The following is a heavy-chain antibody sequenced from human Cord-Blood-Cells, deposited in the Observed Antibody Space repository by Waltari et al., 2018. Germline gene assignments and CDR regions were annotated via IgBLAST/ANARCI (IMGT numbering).Heavy chain of an antibody. CDR1: GGSISSGGYY. CDR3: ARVTVTGIAAAGTGGAFDL. J-gene: IGHJ2*01. CDR2: IYYSGST. D-gene: IGHD6-13*01. V-gene: IGHV4-31*03. Sequence: QVQLQESGPGLVKPSQTLSLTCTVSGGSISSGGYYWSRIRQHPGKGLEWIGYIYYSGSTYYNPSLKSRVTISVDTSKNQFSLKLSSVTAADTAVYYCARVTVTGIAAAGTGGAFDLWGRGTLVTVSS.